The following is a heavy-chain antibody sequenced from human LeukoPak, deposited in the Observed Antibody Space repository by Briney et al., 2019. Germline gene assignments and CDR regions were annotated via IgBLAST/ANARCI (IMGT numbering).Heavy chain of an antibody. J-gene: IGHJ4*02. CDR2: ISYDGNTK. CDR1: GFTFSTYA. V-gene: IGHV3-30-3*01. Sequence: GGSLRLSCSASGFTFSTYAMHWVRQTPGKGLEWVALISYDGNTKYYAGSVKGQFTISRDNSKDTLYLQMNSLRAEDTAVYYCARYAWSLGPAPGTPLFDYWGQGTLVTVSS. CDR3: ARYAWSLGPAPGTPLFDY. D-gene: IGHD2-15*01.